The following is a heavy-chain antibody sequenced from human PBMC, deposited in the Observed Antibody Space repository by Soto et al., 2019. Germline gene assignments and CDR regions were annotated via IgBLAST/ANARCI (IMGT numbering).Heavy chain of an antibody. CDR2: IYYIGST. J-gene: IGHJ5*02. V-gene: IGHV4-31*03. D-gene: IGHD6-13*01. CDR1: GGSISSGGYY. Sequence: PSETLSLTCTVSGGSISSGGYYWRWIRQHPGKGLDWIGYIYYIGSTYYNPSLKSRVTISVDTSKNQFSLKLSSVTAADTAVYYCARAEAIIAAAGANWFDPWGQGTLVTVSS. CDR3: ARAEAIIAAAGANWFDP.